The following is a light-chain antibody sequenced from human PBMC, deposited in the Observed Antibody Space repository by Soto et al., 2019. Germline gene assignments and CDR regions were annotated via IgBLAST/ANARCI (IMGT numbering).Light chain of an antibody. Sequence: DIQMTQSPSTLSASVGDRVTITCRASQSISSWLAWYQQKPGKAPKLLIYDASSLESGVPSRFSGSGSGTEFNLTSSSLQPDDFATYYCQQYNSYWTFGQGTKVEIK. J-gene: IGKJ1*01. CDR3: QQYNSYWT. CDR2: DAS. V-gene: IGKV1-5*01. CDR1: QSISSW.